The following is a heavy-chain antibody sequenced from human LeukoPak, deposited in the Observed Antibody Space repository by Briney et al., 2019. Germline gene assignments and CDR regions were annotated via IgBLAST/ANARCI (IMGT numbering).Heavy chain of an antibody. CDR3: ARSITMVRGAMKSHFDY. Sequence: SVKVSCKASGGTFSSYAISWVRQAPGQGLEWMGRIIPILGIANYAQKFQGRVTITADKSTSTAYMELSSLRSDDTAVYYCARSITMVRGAMKSHFDYWGQGTLVTVSS. D-gene: IGHD3-10*01. CDR2: IIPILGIA. CDR1: GGTFSSYA. V-gene: IGHV1-69*04. J-gene: IGHJ4*02.